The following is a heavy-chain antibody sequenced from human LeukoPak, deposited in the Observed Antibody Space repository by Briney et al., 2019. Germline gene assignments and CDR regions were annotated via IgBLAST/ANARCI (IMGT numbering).Heavy chain of an antibody. J-gene: IGHJ1*01. CDR3: ARAGDSDTYYCPFQH. CDR1: GYSISSDYY. V-gene: IGHV4-38-2*02. CDR2: MYHSGST. D-gene: IGHD3-10*01. Sequence: SETLSLTCTVSGYSISSDYYWGWIRQPPGKGLEWIGSMYHSGSTYYNPSLKSRVTISVDRSKNQFSLKLSSVTAADTAVYYCARAGDSDTYYCPFQHWGQGTLVTVSS.